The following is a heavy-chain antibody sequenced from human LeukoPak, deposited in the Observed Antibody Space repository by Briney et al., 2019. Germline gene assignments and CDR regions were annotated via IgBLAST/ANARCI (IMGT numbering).Heavy chain of an antibody. D-gene: IGHD3-22*01. CDR1: GFTFSSYW. CDR2: VNSDGSNT. Sequence: GGSLRLSCAASGFTFSSYWMHWVRQAPGKGLVWVSRVNSDGSNTTYADSVKVRITISRDNAKNTLYLQMNSLRAEDTAVYYCARDPGYYDSSGFHPFDYWGQGGLVTVSS. CDR3: ARDPGYYDSSGFHPFDY. V-gene: IGHV3-74*01. J-gene: IGHJ4*02.